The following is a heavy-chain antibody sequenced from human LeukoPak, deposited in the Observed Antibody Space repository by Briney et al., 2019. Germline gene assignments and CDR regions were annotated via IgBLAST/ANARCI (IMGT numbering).Heavy chain of an antibody. D-gene: IGHD2-2*01. CDR1: GFTFSAYT. V-gene: IGHV3-53*01. J-gene: IGHJ4*02. Sequence: GGSLRLSCAASGFTFSAYTMNWVRQAPGKGLEWVCIIYNIGTTYYADSVTGRFTISRDNSQNTLYLQMNSLRAEDTAVYYCARWHCTSTSCYYDYWGQGTLVTVSS. CDR3: ARWHCTSTSCYYDY. CDR2: IYNIGTT.